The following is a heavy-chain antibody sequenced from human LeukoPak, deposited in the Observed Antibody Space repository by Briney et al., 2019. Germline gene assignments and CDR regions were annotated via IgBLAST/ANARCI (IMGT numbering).Heavy chain of an antibody. V-gene: IGHV3-64*02. CDR2: ISSNGGST. D-gene: IGHD3-10*01. Sequence: GGSLRLSCAASGFTFSSYAMHWVRQAPGKGLEYVSAISSNGGSTYYADSVKGRFTISRDNSKNTLYLQMNSLRAEDTAVYYCAKHGPMGIYYYYMDVWGKGTTVTVSS. CDR1: GFTFSSYA. J-gene: IGHJ6*03. CDR3: AKHGPMGIYYYYMDV.